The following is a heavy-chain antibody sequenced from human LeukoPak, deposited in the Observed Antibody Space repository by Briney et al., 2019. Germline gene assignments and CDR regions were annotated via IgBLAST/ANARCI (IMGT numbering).Heavy chain of an antibody. D-gene: IGHD3-9*01. CDR1: GYTFTSYD. J-gene: IGHJ6*03. Sequence: ASVKVSCKASGYTFTSYDINSVRQVTGHGLEWMGWMNPNSGNTGYAQKFQGRVTMTRNTSIRTAYMELSSLRSEDTAVYYCARAVTVRRSFGWLLPYYYFYMDGWGKGTTVTVSS. CDR2: MNPNSGNT. V-gene: IGHV1-8*01. CDR3: ARAVTVRRSFGWLLPYYYFYMDG.